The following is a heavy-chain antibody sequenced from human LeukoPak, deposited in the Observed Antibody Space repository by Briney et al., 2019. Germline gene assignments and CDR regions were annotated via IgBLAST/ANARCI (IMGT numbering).Heavy chain of an antibody. Sequence: ASVKVSCKASGYTFTTYDINWVRQATGQGLEWMGWMNPNSGNTSYAQKFQGRVTMTRNTSISTAYMELSSLRSEDTAVYYCARGPNKSDGGNSGSAWFDPWGQGTLVTVSS. CDR2: MNPNSGNT. CDR3: ARGPNKSDGGNSGSAWFDP. D-gene: IGHD4-23*01. V-gene: IGHV1-8*01. CDR1: GYTFTTYD. J-gene: IGHJ5*02.